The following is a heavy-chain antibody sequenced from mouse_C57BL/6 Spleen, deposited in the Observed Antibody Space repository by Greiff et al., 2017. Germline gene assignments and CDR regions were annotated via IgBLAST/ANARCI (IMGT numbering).Heavy chain of an antibody. V-gene: IGHV5-15*01. D-gene: IGHD2-2*01. J-gene: IGHJ4*01. Sequence: EVKLMESGGGLVQPGGSLKLSCAASGFTFSDYGMAWVRQAPRKGPEWVAFISNLAYSIYYADTVTGRFTISRENAKNTLYLEMSSLRSEDTAMYYCARGVIHYAMDYWGQGTSVTVSS. CDR2: ISNLAYSI. CDR1: GFTFSDYG. CDR3: ARGVIHYAMDY.